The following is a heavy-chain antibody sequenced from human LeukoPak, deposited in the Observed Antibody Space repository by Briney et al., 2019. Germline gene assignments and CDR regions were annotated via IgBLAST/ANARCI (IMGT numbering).Heavy chain of an antibody. Sequence: SQTLSLTCAVSGGSISSGGYSWSWIRQPPGKGLEWIGYIYHSGSTYYNPSLKSRVTISVDRSKNQFSLKLSSVTAADTAVYYCARGVYIAAAQYAYWGQGTLVTVSS. D-gene: IGHD6-13*01. CDR3: ARGVYIAAAQYAY. CDR1: GGSISSGGYS. J-gene: IGHJ4*02. CDR2: IYHSGST. V-gene: IGHV4-30-2*01.